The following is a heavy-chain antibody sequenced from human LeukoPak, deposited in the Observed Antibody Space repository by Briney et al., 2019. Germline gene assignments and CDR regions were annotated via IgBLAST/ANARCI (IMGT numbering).Heavy chain of an antibody. J-gene: IGHJ4*02. CDR1: GVSSSSSY. CDR3: ARDLWKDGLYVPFDF. Sequence: SETLSLTCTVSGVSSSSSYWSWIRQPPGKGLEWIGYIFYTGDSNHNPSFKSRVSISLDTSKDQISLKLSSVTAADTAVYYCARDLWKDGLYVPFDFWGQGSLVTVSS. D-gene: IGHD5-24*01. CDR2: IFYTGDS. V-gene: IGHV4-59*12.